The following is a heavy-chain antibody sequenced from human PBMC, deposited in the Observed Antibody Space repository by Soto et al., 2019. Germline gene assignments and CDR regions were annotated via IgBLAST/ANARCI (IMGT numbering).Heavy chain of an antibody. D-gene: IGHD2-8*02. Sequence: PSETLSLTCTVSGAPITGSFFWSWIRQPAGKGLEWIGRFSLSGTTNYNPSLRSRVTMSADVSKNQFSLGLTSVTAADTALYYCARGMTPPGAPAWYYFDSWGQGTLVTVSS. V-gene: IGHV4-4*07. CDR2: FSLSGTT. CDR3: ARGMTPPGAPAWYYFDS. J-gene: IGHJ4*02. CDR1: GAPITGSFF.